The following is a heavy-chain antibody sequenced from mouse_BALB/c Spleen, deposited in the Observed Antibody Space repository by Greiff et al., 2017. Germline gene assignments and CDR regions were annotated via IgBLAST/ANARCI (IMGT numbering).Heavy chain of an antibody. Sequence: VQLQQSGAELVRPGASVKLSCKASGYTFTSYWINWVKQRPGQGLEWIGNIYPSDSYTNYNQKFKDKATLTVDKSSSTAYMQLSSPTSEDSAVYYCTRGVITTVGPFAYWGQGTLVTVSA. J-gene: IGHJ3*01. CDR2: IYPSDSYT. CDR3: TRGVITTVGPFAY. CDR1: GYTFTSYW. V-gene: IGHV1-69*02. D-gene: IGHD1-1*01.